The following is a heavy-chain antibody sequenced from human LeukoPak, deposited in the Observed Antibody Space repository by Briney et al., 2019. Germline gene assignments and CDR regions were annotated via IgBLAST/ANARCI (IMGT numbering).Heavy chain of an antibody. CDR2: INYSGST. Sequence: PSETLSLTCAVYGGSFSGYYWSWIRQPPGKGLEWIGEINYSGSTNYNPSLKSRVTISVDTSKNQFSLKLSSVTAADTAVYYCAREARGWFGEFLYYYYGMDVWGQGTTVTVSS. J-gene: IGHJ6*02. CDR3: AREARGWFGEFLYYYYGMDV. CDR1: GGSFSGYY. V-gene: IGHV4-34*01. D-gene: IGHD3-10*01.